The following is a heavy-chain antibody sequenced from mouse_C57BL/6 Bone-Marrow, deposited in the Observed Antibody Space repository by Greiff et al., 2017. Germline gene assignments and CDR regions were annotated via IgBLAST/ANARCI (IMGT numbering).Heavy chain of an antibody. V-gene: IGHV1-81*01. Sequence: QVQLQQSGAELARPGASVKLSCKASGYTFTSYGISWVKQRTGQGLEWIGEIYPRSGNTYYNEKFKGKATLTADKSSSTAYMELRSLTSEDSAVYFCARVDYYGNFEGYFDVWGTGTTVTVSS. CDR3: ARVDYYGNFEGYFDV. CDR2: IYPRSGNT. J-gene: IGHJ1*03. D-gene: IGHD2-1*01. CDR1: GYTFTSYG.